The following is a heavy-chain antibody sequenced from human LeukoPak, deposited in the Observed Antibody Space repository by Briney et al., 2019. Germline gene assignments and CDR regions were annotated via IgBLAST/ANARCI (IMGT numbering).Heavy chain of an antibody. V-gene: IGHV4-30-2*01. CDR1: GGSISSGGYS. J-gene: IGHJ4*02. CDR2: IYHSGST. Sequence: SQTLSLTCAVSGGSISSGGYSWSWIRQPPGKGLEWIGYIYHSGSTYYNPSLKSRVTISVDTSKNQFSLKLSSVTAADTAVYYCAGGLEGGELSPPDYWGQGTLVTVSS. CDR3: AGGLEGGELSPPDY. D-gene: IGHD3-16*02.